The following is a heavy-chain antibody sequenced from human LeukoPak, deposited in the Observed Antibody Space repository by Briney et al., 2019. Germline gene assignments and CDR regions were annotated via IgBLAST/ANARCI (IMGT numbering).Heavy chain of an antibody. CDR1: GYTFTGYC. V-gene: IGHV1-2*02. CDR3: AREDYDRSGYSDY. D-gene: IGHD3-22*01. Sequence: ASVKVSCKASGYTFTGYCMHWVRQAPGQGLEWMGWINPNSGGTNYAQKFQGRVTMTRDTSISTAYMELSRLRSDDTAVYYCAREDYDRSGYSDYWGQGTLVTVSS. J-gene: IGHJ4*02. CDR2: INPNSGGT.